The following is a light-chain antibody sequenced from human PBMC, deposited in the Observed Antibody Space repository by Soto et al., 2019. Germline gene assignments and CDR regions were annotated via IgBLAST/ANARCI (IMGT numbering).Light chain of an antibody. CDR1: SSDVGSYNL. J-gene: IGLJ3*02. Sequence: QSALTQPASVSGSPGQSITISCTGTSSDVGSYNLVSWYQQHPGKAPKLTIYDVTKRPSWVPDRFSGAKSGNSASLTISGLRAEDEADYYCCSYAGSYNLGVFGGGTKVTVL. CDR2: DVT. V-gene: IGLV2-23*02. CDR3: CSYAGSYNLGV.